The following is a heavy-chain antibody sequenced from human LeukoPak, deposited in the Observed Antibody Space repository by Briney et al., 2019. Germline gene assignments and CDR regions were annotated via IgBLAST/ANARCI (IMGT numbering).Heavy chain of an antibody. Sequence: GASVKVSCKASGGTFSSYAISWVRQAPGQGLEWMGGIIPIFGTANYAQKFQGRVTITTDESTSTAYMELSSLRSEDTAVYYCAGFTYYDFWSGYYTPYYFDYWGQGTLATVSS. D-gene: IGHD3-3*01. J-gene: IGHJ4*02. V-gene: IGHV1-69*05. CDR3: AGFTYYDFWSGYYTPYYFDY. CDR1: GGTFSSYA. CDR2: IIPIFGTA.